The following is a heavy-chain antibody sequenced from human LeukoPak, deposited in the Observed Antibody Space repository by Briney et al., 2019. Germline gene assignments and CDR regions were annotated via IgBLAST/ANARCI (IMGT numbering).Heavy chain of an antibody. CDR2: INLDGSEK. Sequence: GGSLRLSCTASGFIFSTSWMTWVRQAPGKGLEWVANINLDGSEKYYVDSVKGRFTISRDNAKSSLYLQMNSLRAEDTAVYYCAREHYDYVWGSYPLGYWGQGTLVTVSS. V-gene: IGHV3-7*01. CDR3: AREHYDYVWGSYPLGY. D-gene: IGHD3-16*02. CDR1: GFIFSTSW. J-gene: IGHJ4*02.